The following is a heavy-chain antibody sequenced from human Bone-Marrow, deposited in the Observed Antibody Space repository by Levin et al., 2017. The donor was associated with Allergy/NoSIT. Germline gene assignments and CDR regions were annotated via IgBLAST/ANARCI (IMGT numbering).Heavy chain of an antibody. J-gene: IGHJ6*02. CDR2: ISGSAGSGSAGAT. V-gene: IGHV3-23*01. Sequence: GGSLRLSCAASGFTFSTYAINWVRQAPGKGLEWVSVISGSAGSGSAGATHYAESVRGRFTISRDDSKNTLYLQMNSLRAEDTAVYYCAKDAKKGPSYYYYGMDVWGQGTTVTVSS. CDR3: AKDAKKGPSYYYYGMDV. CDR1: GFTFSTYA.